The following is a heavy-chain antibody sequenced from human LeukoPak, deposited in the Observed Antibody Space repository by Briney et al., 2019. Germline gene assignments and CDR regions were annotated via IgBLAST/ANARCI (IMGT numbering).Heavy chain of an antibody. D-gene: IGHD3-22*01. V-gene: IGHV3-7*03. J-gene: IGHJ3*02. Sequence: PGGSLRLPCAASGFTFSSYWMSWVRQAPGKGLEWVANIKQDGSEKYYVDSVKGRFTISRDNAKNSLYLQMNSLRAEDTAVYYCARDPGAITMIVVEPDAFDIWGQGTMVTVSS. CDR1: GFTFSSYW. CDR3: ARDPGAITMIVVEPDAFDI. CDR2: IKQDGSEK.